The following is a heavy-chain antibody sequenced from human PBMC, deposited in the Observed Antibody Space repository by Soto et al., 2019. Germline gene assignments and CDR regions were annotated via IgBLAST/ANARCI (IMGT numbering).Heavy chain of an antibody. CDR2: IYYSGST. CDR1: GGSISGSY. J-gene: IGHJ4*02. D-gene: IGHD4-17*01. V-gene: IGHV4-59*01. CDR3: ARDSRSTVTMFDD. Sequence: SETLSLTCTVSGGSISGSYWSWIRQPPGKGLEWIGYIYYSGSTNYNPSLKSRVTISVDTSKNQFSLKLSSVTAADTAVYYCARDSRSTVTMFDDWGQGTLVTVSS.